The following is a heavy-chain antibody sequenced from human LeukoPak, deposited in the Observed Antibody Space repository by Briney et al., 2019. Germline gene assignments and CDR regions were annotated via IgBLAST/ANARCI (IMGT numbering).Heavy chain of an antibody. D-gene: IGHD3-3*01. CDR2: LSRSGSTI. Sequence: PGGSLRLSCEASGFTFSSYEMNWVRQAPGKGLEWVSYLSRSGSTITYADTVKGRFTITSDNSKNSLYLQMHSLRAEDTAVYYCARVAQITTSAVAHTFYYMDIWGKGATITVSS. CDR3: ARVAQITTSAVAHTFYYMDI. J-gene: IGHJ6*03. CDR1: GFTFSSYE. V-gene: IGHV3-48*03.